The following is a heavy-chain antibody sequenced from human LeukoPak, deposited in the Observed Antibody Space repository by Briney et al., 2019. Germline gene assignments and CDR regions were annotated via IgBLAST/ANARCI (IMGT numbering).Heavy chain of an antibody. CDR1: GFTFSSYG. CDR2: ISGSGGST. V-gene: IGHV3-23*01. Sequence: AGGSLRLSCAASGFTFSSYGMSWVRQAPGKGLEWVSAISGSGGSTYYADSVKGRFTISRDNSKNTLYLQMGSLRAEDMAVYYCARVLRDSSGYYFDYWGQGTLVTVSS. J-gene: IGHJ4*02. CDR3: ARVLRDSSGYYFDY. D-gene: IGHD3-22*01.